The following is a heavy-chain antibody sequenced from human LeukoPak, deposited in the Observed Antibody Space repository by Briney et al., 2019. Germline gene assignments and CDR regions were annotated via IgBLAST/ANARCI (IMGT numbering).Heavy chain of an antibody. J-gene: IGHJ3*02. CDR1: GGSISSYY. V-gene: IGHV4-59*01. CDR2: IYYSGST. CDR3: ARAGGIREAFDI. D-gene: IGHD5-18*01. Sequence: SETLSLTCTVSGGSISSYYWSWIRKPPGKGLEWIGHIYYSGSTNYNPSLKSRVTISVDTSKNQFSLKLSSVTAADTAVYYCARAGGIREAFDIWGQGTMVTVSS.